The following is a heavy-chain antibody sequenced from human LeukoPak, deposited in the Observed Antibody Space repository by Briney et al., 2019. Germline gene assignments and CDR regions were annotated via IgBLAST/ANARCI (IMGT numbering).Heavy chain of an antibody. CDR1: GFTFSSYG. D-gene: IGHD2-15*01. V-gene: IGHV3-23*01. CDR2: ISGSGGST. J-gene: IGHJ4*02. Sequence: AGGSLRLSCAASGFTFSSYGMSWVRQAPGKGLEWVSAISGSGGSTYYADSVKGRFTISRDNSKNTLYLQMNSLRAEDTAVYYCAKGGAVVVVVAKYFDYWGQRTLVTVS. CDR3: AKGGAVVVVVAKYFDY.